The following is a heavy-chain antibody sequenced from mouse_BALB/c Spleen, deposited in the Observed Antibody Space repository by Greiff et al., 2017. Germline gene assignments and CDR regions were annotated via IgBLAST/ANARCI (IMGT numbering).Heavy chain of an antibody. D-gene: IGHD1-1*01. V-gene: IGHV1-63*02. CDR3: AKSTGAMDY. Sequence: VQLQQSGAELVRPGTSVKISCKASGYTFTNYWLGWVKQRPGHGLEWIGDIYPGGGYTNYNEKFKGKATLTADTSSSTAYMQLSSLTSEDSAVYFCAKSTGAMDYWGQGTSVTVSS. CDR2: IYPGGGYT. J-gene: IGHJ4*01. CDR1: GYTFTNYW.